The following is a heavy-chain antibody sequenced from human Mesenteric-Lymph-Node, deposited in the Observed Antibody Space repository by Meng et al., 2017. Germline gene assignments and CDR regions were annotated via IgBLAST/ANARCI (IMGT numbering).Heavy chain of an antibody. CDR1: GYTFTSYY. J-gene: IGHJ1*01. V-gene: IGHV1-2*02. D-gene: IGHD4-17*01. CDR3: ARSHGYGDDVHTEYFPY. Sequence: ASVKVSCKASGYTFTSYYIHWVRQAPGQGLEWMGWINPNSGGTNYAQKFQGRVTMTRDTSISTAYMELSRLRSDDTAVYYCARSHGYGDDVHTEYFPYWGQGTLVTVSS. CDR2: INPNSGGT.